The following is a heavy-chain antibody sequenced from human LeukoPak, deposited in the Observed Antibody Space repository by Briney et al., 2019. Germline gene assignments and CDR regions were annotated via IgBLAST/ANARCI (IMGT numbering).Heavy chain of an antibody. CDR2: IYYSGST. CDR3: ARVVYGDYVGLDY. Sequence: SETLSLTCTVSGGSISSSSYYWGWIRQPPGKGLEWIGSIYYSGSTYYNPSLKSRVTISVDTSKNQFSLKLSSVTAADTAVYYCARVVYGDYVGLDYWGQGTLVTVSS. V-gene: IGHV4-39*07. D-gene: IGHD4-17*01. CDR1: GGSISSSSYY. J-gene: IGHJ4*02.